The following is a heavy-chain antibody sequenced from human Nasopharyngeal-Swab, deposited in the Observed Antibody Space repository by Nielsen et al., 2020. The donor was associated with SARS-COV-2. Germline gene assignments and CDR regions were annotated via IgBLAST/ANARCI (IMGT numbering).Heavy chain of an antibody. J-gene: IGHJ4*02. CDR2: IDPSDSYT. V-gene: IGHV5-10-1*01. Sequence: KVSCKGSGYSFISYWISWVRHMPGKGLEWMGRIDPSDSYTNYSPSFQGHVTISADKSINTAYLQWSSLKASDTAMYYCARHENYDSFFDYWGQGTLVTVSS. CDR3: ARHENYDSFFDY. D-gene: IGHD3-22*01. CDR1: GYSFISYW.